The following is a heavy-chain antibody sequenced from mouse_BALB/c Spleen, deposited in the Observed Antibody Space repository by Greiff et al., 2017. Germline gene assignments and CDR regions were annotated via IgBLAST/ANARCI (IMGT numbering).Heavy chain of an antibody. CDR2: IWAGGST. J-gene: IGHJ4*01. CDR1: GFSLTSYG. Sequence: QVQLQQSGPGLVAPSQSLSITCTVSGFSLTSYGVHWVRQPPGKGLEWLGVIWAGGSTNYNSALMSRLSISKDNSKSQVFLKMNSLQTDDTAMYYCARDRTTVVATNAMDYWGQGTSVTVSS. V-gene: IGHV2-9*02. CDR3: ARDRTTVVATNAMDY. D-gene: IGHD1-1*01.